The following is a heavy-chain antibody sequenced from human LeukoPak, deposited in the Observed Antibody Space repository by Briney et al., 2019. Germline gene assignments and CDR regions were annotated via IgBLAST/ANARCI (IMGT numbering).Heavy chain of an antibody. J-gene: IGHJ3*02. CDR1: GFTFSSYS. V-gene: IGHV3-21*01. D-gene: IGHD3-22*01. CDR2: ISSSSSYI. CDR3: ARAQGYYDSSGSLDAFDI. Sequence: PGGSLRLSCAASGFTFSSYSMNWVRQAPGKGLEWVSSISSSSSYIYYADSVKGRFTISRDNAKNSLYLQTNSLRVEDTAVYYCARAQGYYDSSGSLDAFDIWGQGTMVTVSS.